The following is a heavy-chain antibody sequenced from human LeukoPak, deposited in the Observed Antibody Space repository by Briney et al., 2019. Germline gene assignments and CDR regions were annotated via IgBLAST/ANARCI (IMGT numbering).Heavy chain of an antibody. Sequence: GGSLKISCKCFGYRFTQYWIGWVRQMPGKGPEGMGIIYPGDSDTRYCPSFQGQVTISADKSISTAYLQWSSLKASDTAMYYCARHLRLWQNWFDPWGQGTLVTVSS. D-gene: IGHD5-18*01. V-gene: IGHV5-51*01. CDR3: ARHLRLWQNWFDP. CDR1: GYRFTQYW. J-gene: IGHJ5*02. CDR2: IYPGDSDT.